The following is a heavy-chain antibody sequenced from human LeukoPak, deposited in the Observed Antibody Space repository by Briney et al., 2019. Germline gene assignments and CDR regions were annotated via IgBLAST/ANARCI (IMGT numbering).Heavy chain of an antibody. V-gene: IGHV3-74*01. CDR2: INNDGSTT. Sequence: GGSLRLSCAASGFTFSRYWMHWVRQAPGKGLVWVSRINNDGSTTNYADSVKGRFTISRDNAKNTLYLQMNSLRAEDTAVYYCEKDTLVVPAASDAFHIWGQGTMVTVSS. D-gene: IGHD2-2*01. CDR1: GFTFSRYW. CDR3: EKDTLVVPAASDAFHI. J-gene: IGHJ3*02.